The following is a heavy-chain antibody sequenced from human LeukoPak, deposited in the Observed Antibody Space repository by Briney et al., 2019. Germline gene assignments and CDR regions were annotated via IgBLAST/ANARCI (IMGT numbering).Heavy chain of an antibody. CDR1: GGSFSGYY. CDR2: INHSGST. CDR3: ARARSAVRGAKIDY. D-gene: IGHD3-10*01. Sequence: SETLSLTCAVYGGSFSGYYWSWIRQPPGKGLEWIGEINHSGSTNYNPSLKSRVTISVDTSKNQFSLKLSSVTAADTAVYYCARARSAVRGAKIDYWGQGILVTVS. J-gene: IGHJ4*02. V-gene: IGHV4-34*01.